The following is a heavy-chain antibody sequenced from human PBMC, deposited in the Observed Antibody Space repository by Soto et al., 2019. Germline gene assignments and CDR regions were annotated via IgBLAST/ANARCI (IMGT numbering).Heavy chain of an antibody. Sequence: SVKVSCRASGGTFSSYAISWVRQAPGQGLEWMGGIIPIFGTANYAQKFQGRVTITADESTSTAYMELSSLRSEDTAVYYCARGRKVGATPDGMDVWGQGTTVTVSS. CDR1: GGTFSSYA. CDR2: IIPIFGTA. J-gene: IGHJ6*02. D-gene: IGHD1-26*01. CDR3: ARGRKVGATPDGMDV. V-gene: IGHV1-69*13.